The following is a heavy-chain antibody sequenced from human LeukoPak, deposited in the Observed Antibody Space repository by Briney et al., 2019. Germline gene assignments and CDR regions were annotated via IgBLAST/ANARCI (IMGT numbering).Heavy chain of an antibody. Sequence: GGSLRLSCVASGFTFKTYAMNWVRQAPGRSLEWISALSGDGGTTYYANSVRGRFTISRDNVKNTLYMQMSSLRVEDTAVYYCRSGKIAVFWRGYFSFDNWGQGTLVTVSS. CDR2: LSGDGGTT. CDR1: GFTFKTYA. J-gene: IGHJ4*02. V-gene: IGHV3-23*01. D-gene: IGHD3-3*01. CDR3: RSGKIAVFWRGYFSFDN.